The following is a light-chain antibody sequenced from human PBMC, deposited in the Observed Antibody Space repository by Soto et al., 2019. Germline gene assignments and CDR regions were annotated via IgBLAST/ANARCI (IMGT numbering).Light chain of an antibody. CDR2: HNN. Sequence: QSVLTQPPSASGTPGQGVTISCSGGSSNVGRNAVNWYQQFPGTAPKLLIYHNNQRPSGVPARFSASKSGASASLAISGLQSEDEADYYCATWNAGLNGVVFGGGTKLTVL. CDR3: ATWNAGLNGVV. J-gene: IGLJ3*02. V-gene: IGLV1-44*01. CDR1: SSNVGRNA.